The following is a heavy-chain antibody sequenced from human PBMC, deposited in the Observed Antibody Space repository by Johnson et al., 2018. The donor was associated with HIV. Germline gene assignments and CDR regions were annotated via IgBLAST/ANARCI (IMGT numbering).Heavy chain of an antibody. Sequence: VQLVESGGGVVQPGRSLRLSCVGSGFTFSGYAMHWVRQAPGKGLAWVAVISYDGSNKYYAASVKGRFTISRDNSKNTLYLQMNSLRAEDTAVYYCARGGIAAKEPWRAFDMWGQGTMVTVSS. J-gene: IGHJ3*02. V-gene: IGHV3-30*14. CDR3: ARGGIAAKEPWRAFDM. CDR2: ISYDGSNK. CDR1: GFTFSGYA. D-gene: IGHD6-13*01.